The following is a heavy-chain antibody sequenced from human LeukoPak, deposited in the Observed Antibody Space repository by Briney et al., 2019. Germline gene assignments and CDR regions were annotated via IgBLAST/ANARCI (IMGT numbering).Heavy chain of an antibody. D-gene: IGHD1-7*01. J-gene: IGHJ4*02. CDR2: IKQDGSEK. Sequence: GGSLRLTCAASGFTFSSYWMSWVRQAPGKGLEWVANIKQDGSEKYYVDSVKGRFTISRDNAKNSLYLQMNSLRAEDTAVYYCARDPVAGTTTFDYWGQGTLVTVSS. V-gene: IGHV3-7*01. CDR3: ARDPVAGTTTFDY. CDR1: GFTFSSYW.